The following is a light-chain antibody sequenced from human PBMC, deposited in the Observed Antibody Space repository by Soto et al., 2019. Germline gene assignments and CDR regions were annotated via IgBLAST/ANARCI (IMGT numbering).Light chain of an antibody. Sequence: DIGLTQSPVTLSLSPWERATLSCRASQSVGSIYLAWYQQKPGQAPRLLIHGASNRASGIPDSFSGSGSGTDFTLTISRLEPEDFAVYYCQQYGSSPRTFGQGTKVEIK. V-gene: IGKV3-20*01. CDR2: GAS. J-gene: IGKJ1*01. CDR3: QQYGSSPRT. CDR1: QSVGSIY.